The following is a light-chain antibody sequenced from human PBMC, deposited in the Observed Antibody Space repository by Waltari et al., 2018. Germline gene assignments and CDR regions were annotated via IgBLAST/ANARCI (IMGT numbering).Light chain of an antibody. V-gene: IGKV3-20*01. CDR2: GAS. CDR3: QQYDSSPRT. Sequence: EIVLTQSPSTLSLSPGERATLSCRASHTVSSNFFAWYQQKPGQAPRLLMYGASNRAAGIPDRFRGSVSGTDFTLTISRLEPEDFAVYYCQQYDSSPRTFGGGTKVQIK. J-gene: IGKJ4*01. CDR1: HTVSSNF.